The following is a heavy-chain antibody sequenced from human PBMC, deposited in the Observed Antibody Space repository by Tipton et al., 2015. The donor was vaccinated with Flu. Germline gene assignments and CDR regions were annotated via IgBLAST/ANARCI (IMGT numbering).Heavy chain of an antibody. Sequence: TLSLTCTVSGGSISTYYWSWIRQPPGKGLEWIGYVYYSGSTKYNPSLQSRVTISVDTSKNQFSLILSSVTAADTAMYYCARVPVGASTFLADFWGQGILVTVSS. D-gene: IGHD1-26*01. CDR2: VYYSGST. CDR1: GGSISTYY. V-gene: IGHV4-59*01. J-gene: IGHJ4*02. CDR3: ARVPVGASTFLADF.